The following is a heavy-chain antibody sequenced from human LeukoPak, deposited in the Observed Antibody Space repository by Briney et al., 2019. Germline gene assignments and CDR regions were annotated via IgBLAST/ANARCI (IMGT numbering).Heavy chain of an antibody. CDR1: GGSISSYY. V-gene: IGHV4-59*08. Sequence: PSETLSLTCTVSGGSISSYYWSWIRQPPGKGLEWIGYIYYSGSTNYNPSLKSRVTISVDTSKNQFSLKLSSVTAADTAVYYCAGRYPNPLTGIYYYYGMDVWGQGTTVTVSS. J-gene: IGHJ6*02. CDR3: AGRYPNPLTGIYYYYGMDV. CDR2: IYYSGST. D-gene: IGHD7-27*01.